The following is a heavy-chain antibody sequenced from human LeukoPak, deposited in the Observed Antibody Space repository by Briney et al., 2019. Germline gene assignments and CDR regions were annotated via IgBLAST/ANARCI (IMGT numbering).Heavy chain of an antibody. CDR2: IIPIFGTA. Sequence: GSSVTVSCKASGGTFSSYAISWVRQAPGQGLEWMGGIIPIFGTANYAQRFQGRVTITTDESTSTAYMELSSLRSEDTAVYYCAGGRTDTMIVVVTFDYWGQGTLVTVSS. CDR3: AGGRTDTMIVVVTFDY. J-gene: IGHJ4*01. CDR1: GGTFSSYA. V-gene: IGHV1-69*05. D-gene: IGHD3-22*01.